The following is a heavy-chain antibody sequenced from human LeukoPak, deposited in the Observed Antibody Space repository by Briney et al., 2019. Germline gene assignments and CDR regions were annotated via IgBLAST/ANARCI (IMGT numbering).Heavy chain of an antibody. D-gene: IGHD2/OR15-2a*01. CDR2: ISSLSSYI. CDR3: TKVNSDLNGMDV. J-gene: IGHJ6*02. CDR1: GFTFSSHG. V-gene: IGHV3-21*06. Sequence: GGSLRLSCAASGFTFSSHGMNWVRQAPGKGLEWVSSISSLSSYIYYADSVKGRFTISRDNAKNSLYLQMNSLRAEDTAVYYRTKVNSDLNGMDVWGQGTTVTVSS.